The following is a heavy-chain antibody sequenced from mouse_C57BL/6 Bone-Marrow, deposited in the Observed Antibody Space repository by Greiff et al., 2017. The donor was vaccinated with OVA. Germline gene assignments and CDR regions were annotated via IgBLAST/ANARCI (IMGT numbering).Heavy chain of an antibody. J-gene: IGHJ2*01. D-gene: IGHD2-5*01. CDR2: IWRGGST. V-gene: IGHV2-5*01. Sequence: VQLVESGPGLVQPSQSLSITCTVSGFSLTSYGVHWVRQSPGKGLEWLGVIWRGGSTDYNAAFMSRLSITKDNSKSQVFFKMNSLQADDTAIYYCAKAAYYSNYVGYWGQGTTLTVSS. CDR3: AKAAYYSNYVGY. CDR1: GFSLTSYG.